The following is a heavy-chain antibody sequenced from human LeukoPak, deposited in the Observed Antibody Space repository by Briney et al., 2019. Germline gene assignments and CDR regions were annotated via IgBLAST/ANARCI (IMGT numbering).Heavy chain of an antibody. CDR1: GFTFSNYA. J-gene: IGHJ4*02. Sequence: GGSLRLSCAASGFTFSNYAMHWVRQAPGKGLEGVAIISYDGSNKYYTDSVKGRFTISRDNAKNTLYLQMNSLRAEDTAMYYCARGGDYYYDSSGYYSPVDYWGQGTLVTVSS. D-gene: IGHD3-22*01. V-gene: IGHV3-30*04. CDR2: ISYDGSNK. CDR3: ARGGDYYYDSSGYYSPVDY.